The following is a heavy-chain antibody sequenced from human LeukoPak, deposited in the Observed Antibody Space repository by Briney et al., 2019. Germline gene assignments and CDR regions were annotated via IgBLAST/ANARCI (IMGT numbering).Heavy chain of an antibody. CDR1: GFTFSSYE. Sequence: GGSLRLSCAAPGFTFSSYEMNWVRQAPGKGLEWVSYISSSGSTIYYADSVKGRFTISRDNAKNSLYLQMNSLRAEDTAVYYCARDREASVFNYYYYGMDVWGQGTTVTVSS. V-gene: IGHV3-48*03. CDR2: ISSSGSTI. D-gene: IGHD1-26*01. J-gene: IGHJ6*02. CDR3: ARDREASVFNYYYYGMDV.